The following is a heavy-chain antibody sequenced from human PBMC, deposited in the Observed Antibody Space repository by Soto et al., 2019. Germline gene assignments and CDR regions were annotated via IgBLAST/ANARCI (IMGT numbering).Heavy chain of an antibody. CDR2: ISSSGST. V-gene: IGHV4-31*03. J-gene: IGHJ5*02. CDR1: GDSIGGVGY. Sequence: SVTLSLTCTVSGDSIGGVGYWSWIRQFPGRGLEWIGCISSSGSTYYNPALNNRISLSLDTSQNQFSLKLLSVTAADTAIYYCARSGVTGIVIPSHWFDPWGQGTLVTVSS. CDR3: ARSGVTGIVIPSHWFDP. D-gene: IGHD2-21*02.